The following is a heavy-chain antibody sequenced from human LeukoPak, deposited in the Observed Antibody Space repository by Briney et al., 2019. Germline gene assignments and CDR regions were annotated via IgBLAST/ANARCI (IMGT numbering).Heavy chain of an antibody. D-gene: IGHD5-18*01. Sequence: PGGSLRLSCAASGFTFSSYSMNWVRQAPGKGLEWVSSISSSSSYIYYADSVKGRFTISRDNSKNTLYLQMNSLRAEDTAVYYCARGAAMVDYWGQGTLVTVSS. V-gene: IGHV3-21*01. CDR2: ISSSSSYI. J-gene: IGHJ4*02. CDR1: GFTFSSYS. CDR3: ARGAAMVDY.